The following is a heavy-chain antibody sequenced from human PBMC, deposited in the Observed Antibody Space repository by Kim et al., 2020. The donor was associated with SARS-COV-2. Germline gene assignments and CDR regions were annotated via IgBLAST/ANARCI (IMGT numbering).Heavy chain of an antibody. J-gene: IGHJ5*02. CDR2: VNPNSGDT. CDR3: AGGREEPS. Sequence: ASVKVSCKASGYTFTAYYIHWVRQAPGQGPEWMGWVNPNSGDTNYVQKFQGRATMTRDTSISAAYMELRSLRYVDTADYYCAGGREEPSLGQGT. D-gene: IGHD3-16*01. V-gene: IGHV1-2*02. CDR1: GYTFTAYY.